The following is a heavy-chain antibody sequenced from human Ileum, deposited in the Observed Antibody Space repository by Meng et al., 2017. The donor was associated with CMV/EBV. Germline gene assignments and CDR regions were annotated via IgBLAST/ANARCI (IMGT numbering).Heavy chain of an antibody. CDR3: ARSPGWWTLDY. J-gene: IGHJ4*01. Sequence: AVSGGSMRARSTWETWVSRPPGTGLERIDEVAHSGVAKYIPSLKDGVTIAIDMTKIHFSLILTSVTAADTGVYFCARSPGWWTLDYWGQGALVTVSS. CDR1: GGSMRARSTW. CDR2: VAHSGVA. D-gene: IGHD2-15*01. V-gene: IGHV4/OR15-8*02.